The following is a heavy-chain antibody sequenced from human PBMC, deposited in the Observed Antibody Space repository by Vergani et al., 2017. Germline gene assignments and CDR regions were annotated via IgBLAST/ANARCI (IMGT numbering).Heavy chain of an antibody. Sequence: QVQLVESGGGVVQPGRSLRLSCAASGFTFSSYGMHWVRQAPGKGLEWVAVISYDGSNKYYADSVKGRFTISRDNSKNTLYLQMNSLRAEDTAVYYCAKSSWWELRSYFDYWGQGTLVTVSS. CDR2: ISYDGSNK. V-gene: IGHV3-30*18. CDR1: GFTFSSYG. J-gene: IGHJ4*02. CDR3: AKSSWWELRSYFDY. D-gene: IGHD1-26*01.